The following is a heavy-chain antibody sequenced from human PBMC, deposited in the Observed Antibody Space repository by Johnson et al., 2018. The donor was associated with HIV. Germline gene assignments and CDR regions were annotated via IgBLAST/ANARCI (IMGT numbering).Heavy chain of an antibody. J-gene: IGHJ3*02. V-gene: IGHV3-30*03. Sequence: QVQLVESGGGVVQPGGSLRLSCAASGFTFSSYGMHWVRQAPGKGLEWVAVISYDGSNKYYADSVKGRFTISRDNSKNTLYLQMNSLRAEDTAVYYCARDRNYYDSSAQGAFDIWGQGTMVTVSS. CDR3: ARDRNYYDSSAQGAFDI. CDR2: ISYDGSNK. CDR1: GFTFSSYG. D-gene: IGHD3-22*01.